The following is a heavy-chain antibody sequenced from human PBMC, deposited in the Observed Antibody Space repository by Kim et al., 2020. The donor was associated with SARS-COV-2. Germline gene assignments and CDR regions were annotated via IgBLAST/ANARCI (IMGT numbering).Heavy chain of an antibody. D-gene: IGHD3-3*02. V-gene: IGHV4-59*01. J-gene: IGHJ6*03. CDR3: AAFYYYNYMDV. Sequence: SETLSLTCTVSYASFTTYYWTWIRQPPGKGLEWIGKIYHDGSADYNPSLKSRITMSVDTSKNQFSLTLTSVTAADTAIYYCAAFYYYNYMDVWAKGTPVTLPS. CDR2: IYHDGSA. CDR1: YASFTTYY.